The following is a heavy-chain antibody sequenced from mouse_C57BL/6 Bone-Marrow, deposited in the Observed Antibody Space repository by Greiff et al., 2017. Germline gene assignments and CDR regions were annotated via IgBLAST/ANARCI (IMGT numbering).Heavy chain of an antibody. J-gene: IGHJ4*01. D-gene: IGHD2-10*02. CDR2: ISDGGSYT. CDR3: ARGRYDYYAIDY. V-gene: IGHV5-4*03. Sequence: EVKLMESGGGLVKPGGSLKLSCAASGFTFTSYSMSWVRQTPEQRLEWVATISDGGSYTYYPDNVKGRFTISRDNTKNNLYLIMSNRKSEDTAMYYCARGRYDYYAIDYWGQGTSVTV. CDR1: GFTFTSYS.